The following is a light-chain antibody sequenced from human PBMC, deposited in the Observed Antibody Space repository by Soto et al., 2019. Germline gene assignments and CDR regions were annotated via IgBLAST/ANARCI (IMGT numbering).Light chain of an antibody. Sequence: QSVLTQPPSASGSPGQSVAISCTGSSSDVGGYNYVSWYQQHPGKAPKVMIYEVNKRPSGVPDRFSGAKSGNTASLTVSGLQAEDEADYYCSSYSDSNTLLFGGGTKLTVL. CDR1: SSDVGGYNY. CDR3: SSYSDSNTLL. CDR2: EVN. J-gene: IGLJ2*01. V-gene: IGLV2-8*01.